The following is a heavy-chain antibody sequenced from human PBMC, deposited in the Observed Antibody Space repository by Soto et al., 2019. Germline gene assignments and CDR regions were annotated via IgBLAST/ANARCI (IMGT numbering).Heavy chain of an antibody. J-gene: IGHJ5*02. CDR3: APTPGYCSSTICYRGWYDP. Sequence: ASVKFACKASGGTFSRYAISWVLQAPGQGVEWMGGIIPIFGTANYAQKFQGRVTITADESTSTAYMELSSLRSEDTAVYYCAPTPGYCSSTICYRGWYDPWGQGTLVNVSS. CDR2: IIPIFGTA. CDR1: GGTFSRYA. D-gene: IGHD2-2*02. V-gene: IGHV1-69*13.